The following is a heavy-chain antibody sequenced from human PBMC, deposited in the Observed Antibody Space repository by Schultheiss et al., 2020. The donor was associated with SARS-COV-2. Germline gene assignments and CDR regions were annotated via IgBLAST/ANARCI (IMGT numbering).Heavy chain of an antibody. J-gene: IGHJ4*02. V-gene: IGHV1-18*01. CDR2: ISENNGNT. D-gene: IGHD3-16*01. CDR1: GYTFTSYG. CDR3: ARVNVYYDYVWGTSDY. Sequence: ASVKVSCKASGYTFTSYGISWVRQAPGQGLEWMGWISENNGNTNYAQKLQGRVTMTTDTSTSTAYMELRSLRSDDTAVYYCARVNVYYDYVWGTSDYWGQGTLVTVSS.